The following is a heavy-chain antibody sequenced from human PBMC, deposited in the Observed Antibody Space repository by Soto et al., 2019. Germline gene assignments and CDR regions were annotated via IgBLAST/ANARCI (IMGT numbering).Heavy chain of an antibody. V-gene: IGHV3-30*18. D-gene: IGHD3-22*01. CDR2: ISYDGSNK. Sequence: GGSLRLSCAASGFTFSSYGMHWVRQAPGKGLEWVAVISYDGSNKYYADSVKGRFTISRDNSKNTLYLQMNRLRAEDTAVYYCANALTYYYDSSGYYTGSTDYWGQGTMVTVSS. J-gene: IGHJ4*02. CDR1: GFTFSSYG. CDR3: ANALTYYYDSSGYYTGSTDY.